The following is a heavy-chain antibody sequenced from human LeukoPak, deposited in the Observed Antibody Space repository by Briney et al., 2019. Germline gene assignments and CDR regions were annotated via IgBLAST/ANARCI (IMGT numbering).Heavy chain of an antibody. CDR1: GYTFTSYD. CDR2: MNPNSGNT. J-gene: IGHJ3*02. Sequence: GASVKVSCKASGYTFTSYDINWVRQATGQGLEWMGWMNPNSGNTSYAQKFQGRVTMTRNTSISTAYMELSSLRSEDTAVYYCARVVPAATDAFDIWGQGTMVTVPS. V-gene: IGHV1-8*01. D-gene: IGHD2-2*01. CDR3: ARVVPAATDAFDI.